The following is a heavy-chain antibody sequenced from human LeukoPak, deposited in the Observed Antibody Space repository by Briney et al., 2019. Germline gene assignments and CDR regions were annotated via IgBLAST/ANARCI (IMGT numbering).Heavy chain of an antibody. CDR3: ARDLYSSSCFAFDY. D-gene: IGHD6-13*01. J-gene: IGHJ4*02. Sequence: GGSLRLSCAASGFTFSSYEMNWVRQAPGEGLEWVSYISSRGSTIYYADSVKGRFTISRDNAKNSLYLQMNSLRAEDAAVYYCARDLYSSSCFAFDYWGQGTLVTVSS. CDR1: GFTFSSYE. V-gene: IGHV3-48*03. CDR2: ISSRGSTI.